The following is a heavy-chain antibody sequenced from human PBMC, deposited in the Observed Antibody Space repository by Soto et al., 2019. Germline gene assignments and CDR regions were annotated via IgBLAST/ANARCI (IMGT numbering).Heavy chain of an antibody. Sequence: PGGSLRLACAASGFTFRRYWMSWVRQAPGKGLEWVANIKEDGSEKYYVDSVKGRFTISRDNAKNSLYLQMNSLRAEDTAVYYCARDDKAAGDYWGQGTLVTVSS. CDR1: GFTFRRYW. CDR2: IKEDGSEK. V-gene: IGHV3-7*05. J-gene: IGHJ4*02. D-gene: IGHD6-13*01. CDR3: ARDDKAAGDY.